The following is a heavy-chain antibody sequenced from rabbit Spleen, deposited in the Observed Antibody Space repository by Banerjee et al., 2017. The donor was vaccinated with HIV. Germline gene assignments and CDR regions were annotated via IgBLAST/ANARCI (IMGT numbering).Heavy chain of an antibody. V-gene: IGHV1S40*01. CDR1: GVSFSGSSY. CDR2: IEGGSSTFT. Sequence: QQLEESGGDLVKPGASLTLTCIASGVSFSGSSYMCWVRQAPGKGLEWIACIEGGSSTFTYFASWAKGRFTISKTSSTTVTLQMTSLTAADTATYFCARDTGTSFSTYGMDLWGPGTLVTVS. CDR3: ARDTGTSFSTYGMDL. J-gene: IGHJ6*01. D-gene: IGHD7-1*01.